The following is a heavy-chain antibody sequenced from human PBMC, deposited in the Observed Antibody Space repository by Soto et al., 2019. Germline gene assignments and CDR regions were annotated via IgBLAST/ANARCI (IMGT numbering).Heavy chain of an antibody. J-gene: IGHJ6*02. Sequence: ASVKVSCKASGYTFTGYYMHWVRQAPGQGLEWMGWISAYNGNTNYAQKLQGRVTMTTDTSTSTAYMELRSLRSDDTAVYYCARPRFLEWSYGMDVWGQGTTVTVSS. CDR1: GYTFTGYY. CDR2: ISAYNGNT. D-gene: IGHD3-3*01. V-gene: IGHV1-18*04. CDR3: ARPRFLEWSYGMDV.